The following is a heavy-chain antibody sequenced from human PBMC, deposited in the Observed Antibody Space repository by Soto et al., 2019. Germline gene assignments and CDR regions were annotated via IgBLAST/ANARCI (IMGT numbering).Heavy chain of an antibody. J-gene: IGHJ4*02. CDR1: GFTFSSYA. D-gene: IGHD3-22*01. Sequence: GGSLRLSCAASGFTFSSYAMSWVRQAPGKGLEWVSAISGSGGSTYYADSVKGRFTISRDNSKNTLYLQMNSLRAEDTALYYCAKNYYNSSGYYPLDYWGRETLVTVSS. V-gene: IGHV3-23*01. CDR3: AKNYYNSSGYYPLDY. CDR2: ISGSGGST.